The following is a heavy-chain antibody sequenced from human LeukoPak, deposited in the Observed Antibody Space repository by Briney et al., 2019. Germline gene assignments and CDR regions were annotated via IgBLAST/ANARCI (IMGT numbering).Heavy chain of an antibody. CDR2: ISHDESRQ. Sequence: GGSLRLSCAASGFTFSSYAMDWVRQAPGKGLEWVAVISHDESRQDYADPVKGRFTISRDNSQNTLFLQMNSLRTEDTAVYYCARVVDGGSSWYSPMEYWGQGTRVTVSS. J-gene: IGHJ4*02. CDR3: ARVVDGGSSWYSPMEY. D-gene: IGHD6-13*01. V-gene: IGHV3-30-3*01. CDR1: GFTFSSYA.